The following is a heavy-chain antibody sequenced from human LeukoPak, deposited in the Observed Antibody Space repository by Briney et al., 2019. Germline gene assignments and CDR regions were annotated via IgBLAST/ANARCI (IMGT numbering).Heavy chain of an antibody. CDR3: ARRGRQAIWFDS. Sequence: SETLSLTCAVYSGSFSGYYWSWIRQPPGKGLEWIGDINHSGSTNYYPYLKSRVTISVDTSKNQFYLQLSCVTAADTAVYYCARRGRQAIWFDSWGQGTLVTVSS. CDR1: SGSFSGYY. D-gene: IGHD3-10*01. CDR2: INHSGST. V-gene: IGHV4-34*01. J-gene: IGHJ5*01.